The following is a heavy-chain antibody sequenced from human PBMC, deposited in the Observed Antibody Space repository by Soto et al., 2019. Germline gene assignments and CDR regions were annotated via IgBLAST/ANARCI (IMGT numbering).Heavy chain of an antibody. CDR1: GGSFSGYY. CDR3: ARVSGIYYYGMDV. Sequence: QVQLQQWGAGLLKPSETLSLTCAVYGGSFSGYYWSWIRQPPGKGLERIGEINHSGSTNYNPSLKSRVTISVDTSKNQVSLKLSSVTAADTAVYYCARVSGIYYYGMDVWGQGTTVTVSS. CDR2: INHSGST. J-gene: IGHJ6*02. V-gene: IGHV4-34*01. D-gene: IGHD3-10*01.